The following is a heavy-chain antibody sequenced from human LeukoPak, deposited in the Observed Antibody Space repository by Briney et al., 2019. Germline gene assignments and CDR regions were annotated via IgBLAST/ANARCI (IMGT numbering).Heavy chain of an antibody. CDR2: IHSSGGT. D-gene: IGHD3-10*01. CDR1: GGSISYF. J-gene: IGHJ6*02. CDR3: ARGRNGPGADYYYGMDV. V-gene: IGHV4-4*07. Sequence: SETLSLTCTVSGGSISYFWTWIRLPAGKGLEWIGRIHSSGGTNYNPSLRSRVTMSVDTSKNQFSLKLTSVTAADTAIYYCARGRNGPGADYYYGMDVWGQGTTVTVSS.